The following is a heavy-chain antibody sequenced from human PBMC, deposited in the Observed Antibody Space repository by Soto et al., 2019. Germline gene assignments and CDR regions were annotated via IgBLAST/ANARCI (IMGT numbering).Heavy chain of an antibody. D-gene: IGHD3-16*01. CDR2: IRSKANSYAT. V-gene: IGHV3-73*02. J-gene: IGHJ4*02. CDR3: TPGGGPDY. Sequence: EVQLVESGGGLVQPGGSLKLSCAASGFTFSGSAMHWVRQASGKGLEWVGRIRSKANSYATAYAASMKGRFTISRDDSKNTAYLQMNSLKTEDTAVYYCTPGGGPDYWGQGTLVTVSS. CDR1: GFTFSGSA.